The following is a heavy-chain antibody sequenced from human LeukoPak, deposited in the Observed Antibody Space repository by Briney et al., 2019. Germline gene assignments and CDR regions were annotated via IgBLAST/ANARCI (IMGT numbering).Heavy chain of an antibody. CDR1: GGSINSYY. V-gene: IGHV4-4*07. Sequence: SETLSLTCSVSGGSINSYYWSWIRQPAGKGLEWIGRIYTSGSTNYNPSLKSRVTMSVDASKNHFSLKLSSVTAADTAVYYCARDEYSGYDYYYFDYWGQGTLVTVSS. D-gene: IGHD5-12*01. J-gene: IGHJ4*02. CDR3: ARDEYSGYDYYYFDY. CDR2: IYTSGST.